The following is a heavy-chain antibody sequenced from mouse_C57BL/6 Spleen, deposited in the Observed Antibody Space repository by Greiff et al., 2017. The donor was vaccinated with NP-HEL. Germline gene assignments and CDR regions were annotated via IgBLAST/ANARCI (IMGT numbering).Heavy chain of an antibody. J-gene: IGHJ4*01. CDR3: ARERGFTTVVECAMDY. Sequence: VHVKQSGPELVKPGASVKISCKASGYSFTDYNMNWVKQSNGKSLEWIGVINPNYGTTSYNQKFKGKATLTVDQSSSTAYMQLNSLTSEDSAVYYCARERGFTTVVECAMDYWGQGTSVTVSS. D-gene: IGHD1-1*01. CDR1: GYSFTDYN. V-gene: IGHV1-39*01. CDR2: INPNYGTT.